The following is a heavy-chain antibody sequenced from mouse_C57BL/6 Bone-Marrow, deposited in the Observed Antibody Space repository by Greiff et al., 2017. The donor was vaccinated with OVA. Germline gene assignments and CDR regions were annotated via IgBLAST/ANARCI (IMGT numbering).Heavy chain of an antibody. CDR3: ARGEITTVPDWYFDV. Sequence: QVQLKQPGAELVRPGTSVKLSCKASGYTFTSYWMHWVKQRPGQGLEWIGVIDPSDSYTNYNQKFKGKATLTVDTSSSTAYMQLSSLTSEDSAVYYCARGEITTVPDWYFDVWGTGTTVTVSS. D-gene: IGHD1-1*01. J-gene: IGHJ1*03. CDR1: GYTFTSYW. V-gene: IGHV1-59*01. CDR2: IDPSDSYT.